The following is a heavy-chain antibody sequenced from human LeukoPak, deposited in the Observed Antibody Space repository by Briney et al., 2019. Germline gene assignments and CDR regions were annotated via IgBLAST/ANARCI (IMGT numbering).Heavy chain of an antibody. D-gene: IGHD3-22*01. Sequence: PSETLSLTCTVAGGSISSSSYYWGWIRQPPGKGLEWIGSIHYTGSSFYNPSLESRLTISVDTSKNQFSLKLSSVTAADTAVYYCARRGEGDYYETIDYWGQGTLVTVSS. CDR2: IHYTGSS. CDR3: ARRGEGDYYETIDY. J-gene: IGHJ4*02. CDR1: GGSISSSSYY. V-gene: IGHV4-39*01.